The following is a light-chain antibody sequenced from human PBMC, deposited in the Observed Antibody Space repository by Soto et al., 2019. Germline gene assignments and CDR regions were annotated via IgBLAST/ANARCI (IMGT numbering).Light chain of an antibody. CDR2: GVS. V-gene: IGKV3-20*01. CDR3: QQYTDWPLT. J-gene: IGKJ1*01. Sequence: EVVITQSPATLSVSPGGRATLSCRASQSVTSNYLAWYQQKPGQAPRLLIYGVSSRATGVPDRFSGSGSGTDFTLTISRLEPEDFAVYYCQQYTDWPLTFGQGTKVDIK. CDR1: QSVTSNY.